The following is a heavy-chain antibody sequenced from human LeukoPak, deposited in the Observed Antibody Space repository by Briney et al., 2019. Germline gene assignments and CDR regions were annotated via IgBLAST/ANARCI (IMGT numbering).Heavy chain of an antibody. D-gene: IGHD3-10*01. J-gene: IGHJ4*02. V-gene: IGHV3-23*01. CDR2: ISGSGGST. Sequence: QSGGSLRLSCAASGFTFSSYAMLWLPQAPGKGLEWVSAISGSGGSTYYADSVKGRFTISRDNAKNTLYLQMNSLRAEDTAVYYCARDYYYGSGSYYDYWGQGTLVTVSS. CDR3: ARDYYYGSGSYYDY. CDR1: GFTFSSYA.